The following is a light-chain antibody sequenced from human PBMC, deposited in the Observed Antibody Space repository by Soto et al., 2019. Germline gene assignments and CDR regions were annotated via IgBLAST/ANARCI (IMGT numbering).Light chain of an antibody. CDR2: WAS. V-gene: IGKV4-1*01. J-gene: IGKJ4*01. CDR3: QQYYSSPLT. Sequence: DIVMTQSPDSLAVSLGERATINCKSSQSVLYNSNNKNFLAWYQQTPGQPPKLLIYWASTRESGVPDRFSGNGSGTDFTLTFGSLQAEDVAVYYCQQYYSSPLTFGGGTKVEIK. CDR1: QSVLYNSNNKNF.